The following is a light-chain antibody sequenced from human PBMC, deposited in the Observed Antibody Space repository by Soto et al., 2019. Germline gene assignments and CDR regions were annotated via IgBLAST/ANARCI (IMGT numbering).Light chain of an antibody. CDR2: GTS. Sequence: EFVLTQSPGTLSLSPGERATFSCRASQSVASSYLGWYQQKLGQAPRLLIYGTSTRATGVPDRFSGSGSGTDFTLTISRLEPEDFAVYYCQQYGSSPWTFGQGTKVDIK. CDR3: QQYGSSPWT. CDR1: QSVASSY. J-gene: IGKJ1*01. V-gene: IGKV3-20*01.